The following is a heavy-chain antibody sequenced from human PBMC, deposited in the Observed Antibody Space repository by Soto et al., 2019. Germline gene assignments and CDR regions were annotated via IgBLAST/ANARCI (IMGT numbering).Heavy chain of an antibody. D-gene: IGHD6-19*01. CDR2: IYHSGST. CDR3: ARAIAVAVNWFDP. Sequence: QVQLQESGPGLVKPSGTLSLTCAVSGGSISSSNWWSWVRQPPGKGLEWIGEIYHSGSTNYNPSLRRRVTMSVDKSKDQVSRKVSSGTAADTAVYYCARAIAVAVNWFDPWGQGTLVTVSS. V-gene: IGHV4-4*02. CDR1: GGSISSSNW. J-gene: IGHJ5*02.